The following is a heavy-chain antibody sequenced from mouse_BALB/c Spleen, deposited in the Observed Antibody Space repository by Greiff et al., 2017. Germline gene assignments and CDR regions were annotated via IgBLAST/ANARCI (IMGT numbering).Heavy chain of an antibody. CDR3: ARGNYYWYFDV. CDR1: GYAFSSYW. Sequence: QVQLQQSGAELVRPGSSVKISCKASGYAFSSYWMNWVKQRPGQGLEWIGQIYPGDGDTNYNVKFKGKATLTADKSSSTAYMQLSSLTSEDSAVYFCARGNYYWYFDVWGAGTTVTVSS. V-gene: IGHV1-80*01. J-gene: IGHJ1*01. CDR2: IYPGDGDT.